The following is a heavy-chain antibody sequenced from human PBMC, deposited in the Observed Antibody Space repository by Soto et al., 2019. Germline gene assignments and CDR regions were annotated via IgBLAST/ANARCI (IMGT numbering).Heavy chain of an antibody. J-gene: IGHJ4*02. CDR3: ARQTPIPSSRLGSFDY. D-gene: IGHD3-16*01. CDR2: VDNGGSA. V-gene: IGHV4-59*08. CDR1: GGSISDYY. Sequence: QVQLQESGPGLVKPSETLSLICTVSGGSISDYYWTWIRQPPGKGLEWIGWVDNGGSANYNPSLMSRVTMSVDTSNNQFSLNLPSVTAADTAVYYCARQTPIPSSRLGSFDYWGQGILVTVSS.